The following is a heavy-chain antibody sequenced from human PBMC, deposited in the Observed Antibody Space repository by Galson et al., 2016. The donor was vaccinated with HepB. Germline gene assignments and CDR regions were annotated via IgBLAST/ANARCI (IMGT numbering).Heavy chain of an antibody. J-gene: IGHJ6*04. V-gene: IGHV3-30-3*01. D-gene: IGHD4/OR15-4a*01. CDR1: GFTFSNYP. CDR2: ISYDATTI. CDR3: ARGKSLLTMPWNYGLDV. Sequence: SLRLSCAASGFTFSNYPVHWVRQAPGKGLEWVAVISYDATTIYYADSVKGRFTISRDNSRNTLYLQTDSLRAGDTAVYYCARGKSLLTMPWNYGLDVWGKGTTVSVPS.